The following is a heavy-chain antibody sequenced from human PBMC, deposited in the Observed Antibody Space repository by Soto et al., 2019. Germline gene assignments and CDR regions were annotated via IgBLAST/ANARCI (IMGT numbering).Heavy chain of an antibody. CDR1: GGSFSGYY. D-gene: IGHD3-3*01. Sequence: SETLSLTCAVYGGSFSGYYWSWIRQPPGKGLEWIGEINHSGSTNYNPSLKSRVTISVDTSKNQFSLKLSSVTAADTAVYYCAVWSGYHDAFDIWGQGTMVTVSS. J-gene: IGHJ3*02. CDR2: INHSGST. V-gene: IGHV4-34*01. CDR3: AVWSGYHDAFDI.